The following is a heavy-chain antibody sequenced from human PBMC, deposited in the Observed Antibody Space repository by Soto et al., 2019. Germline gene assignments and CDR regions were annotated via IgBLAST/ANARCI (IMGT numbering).Heavy chain of an antibody. D-gene: IGHD2-21*02. CDR2: IYPGDSDT. CDR3: ARRRNDFNDGFDI. J-gene: IGHJ3*02. Sequence: PGESLKISCKGSGYSFTSYWIGWVRQMPGKGLEWMGIIYPGDSDTRYSPSFQGQVTISADKSIITAYLQWSSLKASDTAIYYCARRRNDFNDGFDIWGQGTMVTVSS. V-gene: IGHV5-51*01. CDR1: GYSFTSYW.